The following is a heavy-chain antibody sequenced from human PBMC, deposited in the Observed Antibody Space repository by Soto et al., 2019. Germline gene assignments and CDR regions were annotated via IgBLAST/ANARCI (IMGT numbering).Heavy chain of an antibody. D-gene: IGHD3-22*01. V-gene: IGHV3-30*18. CDR1: GFTFSSYG. CDR2: ISYDGSNK. J-gene: IGHJ6*02. CDR3: AKRLDSSGYYFDGMDV. Sequence: GGSLRLSCAASGFTFSSYGMHWVRQAPGKGLEWVALISYDGSNKYYADSVKGRFTISRDNSKNTLYLQMNSLRAEDTAVYYCAKRLDSSGYYFDGMDVWGQGTTVTVSS.